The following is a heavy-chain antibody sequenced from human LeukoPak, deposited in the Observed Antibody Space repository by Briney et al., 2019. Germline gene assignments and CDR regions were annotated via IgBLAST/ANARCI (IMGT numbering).Heavy chain of an antibody. J-gene: IGHJ4*02. CDR3: ARASDPFYDSWSGYSEFDY. V-gene: IGHV3-23*01. D-gene: IGHD3-3*01. Sequence: GGSLRLSCAASGFTFSSYAMSWVRQAPGKGLEWVSAISGSGGSTYYADSVKGRFTISRDNSKNTLYLQMNSLRAEDTAVYYCARASDPFYDSWSGYSEFDYWGQGTLVTVSS. CDR1: GFTFSSYA. CDR2: ISGSGGST.